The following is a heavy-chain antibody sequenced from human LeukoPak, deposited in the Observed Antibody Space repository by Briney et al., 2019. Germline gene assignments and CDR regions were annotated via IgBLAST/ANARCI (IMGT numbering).Heavy chain of an antibody. CDR1: GYSFTDYY. CDR2: INLNNGDI. V-gene: IGHV1-2*02. CDR3: ARADRLHGGPYLIVP. D-gene: IGHD2-21*01. J-gene: IGHJ5*02. Sequence: GASVQVSCKASGYSFTDYYMHWWGQAPGQGLEWMGWINLNNGDIESAQKFQGRVTMTRDTSISTVYMEVSWLTSDDTAIYYCARADRLHGGPYLIVPWGQGTLVTVSS.